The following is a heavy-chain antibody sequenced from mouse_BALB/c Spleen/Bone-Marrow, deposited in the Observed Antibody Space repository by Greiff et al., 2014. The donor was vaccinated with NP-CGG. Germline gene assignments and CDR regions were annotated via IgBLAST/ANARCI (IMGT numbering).Heavy chain of an antibody. CDR1: GYSFTGYY. CDR2: ICCYNGAT. V-gene: IGHV1S34*01. J-gene: IGHJ2*01. Sequence: LVKTGASVKISCKASGYSFTGYYIHWVKQSHGKSLEWIGYICCYNGATSYNQKFKGKATFTVDTSSSTAYMQFNSLTSEDSAVYYGARGGYGSTFYFDYWGQGTTLTVSS. D-gene: IGHD1-1*01. CDR3: ARGGYGSTFYFDY.